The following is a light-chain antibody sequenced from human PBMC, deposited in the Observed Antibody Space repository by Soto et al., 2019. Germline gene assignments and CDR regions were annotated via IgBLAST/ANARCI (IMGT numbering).Light chain of an antibody. CDR1: QSVTTK. CDR3: QQYTRT. J-gene: IGKJ1*01. V-gene: IGKV3-20*01. CDR2: GAS. Sequence: ENVLTQSPDTLSLSPGERATLSCRASQSVTTKLAWYQHKPGQAPRLLISGASSRASGVPDRFSGSGSETDFTLIISRLQPEDFATYYCQQYTRTFGQGTKVEIK.